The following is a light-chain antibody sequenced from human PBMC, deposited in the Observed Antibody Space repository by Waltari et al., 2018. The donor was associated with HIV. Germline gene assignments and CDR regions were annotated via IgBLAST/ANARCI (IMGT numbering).Light chain of an antibody. CDR3: QQYNNWPLA. V-gene: IGKV3-15*01. Sequence: EIVLTQSPATLSVSPGERATLSCRASQNVLTNLAWYQQKPGQSPRLLIHGSSTRATGIPARFSGSGSGTEFTLTISSLQSEDFAVYYCQQYNNWPLAFGQGTKVEI. CDR1: QNVLTN. CDR2: GSS. J-gene: IGKJ1*01.